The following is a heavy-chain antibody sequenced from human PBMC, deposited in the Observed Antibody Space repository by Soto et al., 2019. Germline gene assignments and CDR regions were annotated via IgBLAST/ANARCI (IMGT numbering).Heavy chain of an antibody. Sequence: QVQLQESGPGLVKPSQTLSLTCTVSGGSISSGDYYWSWIRQPPGKGLEWIGYIYYSGSTYYNPSLQSRVTISVDTSKNQFYLKLSSVTAADTAVYYCAREPGYGDYGYYYGMDVWGQGTTVTVSS. CDR1: GGSISSGDYY. V-gene: IGHV4-30-4*01. J-gene: IGHJ6*02. D-gene: IGHD4-17*01. CDR3: AREPGYGDYGYYYGMDV. CDR2: IYYSGST.